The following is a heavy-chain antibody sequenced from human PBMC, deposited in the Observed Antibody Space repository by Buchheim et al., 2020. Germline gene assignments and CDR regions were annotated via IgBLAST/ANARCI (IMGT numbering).Heavy chain of an antibody. D-gene: IGHD4-17*01. CDR2: IKSKTDGGTT. CDR1: GFTFSNAW. Sequence: EVQLVESGGGLVKPGGSLRLSCAASGFTFSNAWMSWVRQAPGKGLEWVGRIKSKTDGGTTDYAAPVKGRFTISRDDSKNTLYLQMNSLKTEDTAVYYCTTDLGDYLQDYYYYGMDVWGQGTT. CDR3: TTDLGDYLQDYYYYGMDV. V-gene: IGHV3-15*01. J-gene: IGHJ6*02.